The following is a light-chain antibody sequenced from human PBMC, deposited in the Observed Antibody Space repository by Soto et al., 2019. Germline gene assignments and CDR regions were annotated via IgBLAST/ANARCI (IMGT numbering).Light chain of an antibody. CDR2: EVS. CDR1: SSDLGFYNS. CDR3: NSYTTFNTGI. V-gene: IGLV2-14*01. J-gene: IGLJ2*01. Sequence: QSALTQPASVSGSPGQSITISCTGTSSDLGFYNSVSWYQQHPGKAPKLIIYEVSNRPSGVSNRFSGSKSGSTASLTISGLQAEDEADYYCNSYTTFNTGIFGGGTKVTVL.